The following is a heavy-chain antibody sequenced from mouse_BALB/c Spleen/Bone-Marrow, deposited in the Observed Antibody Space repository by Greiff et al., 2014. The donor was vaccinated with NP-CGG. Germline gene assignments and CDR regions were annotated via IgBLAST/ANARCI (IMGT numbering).Heavy chain of an antibody. CDR3: ARHRYYFDY. Sequence: EVMLVESGGGLVKPGGSLKLSCAASGFAFSSYDMSWVRQTPEKRLEWVAYISSGGGSTYYPDTVKGRVTISRDNAKNTLYLQMSSLKSEDTAMYYCARHRYYFDYWGQGTTLTVSS. CDR2: ISSGGGST. V-gene: IGHV5-12-1*01. J-gene: IGHJ2*01. CDR1: GFAFSSYD.